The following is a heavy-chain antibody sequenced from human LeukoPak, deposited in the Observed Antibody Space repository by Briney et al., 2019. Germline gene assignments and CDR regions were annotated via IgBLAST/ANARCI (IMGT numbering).Heavy chain of an antibody. V-gene: IGHV4-39*01. J-gene: IGHJ4*02. D-gene: IGHD5-12*01. CDR1: GGSISSSSYY. Sequence: SETLSLTCTASGGSISSSSYYWGWIRQPPGKGLEWIGSIYYSGSTYYNPSLKSRVTISVDTSKNQFSLKLSSVTAADTAVYYCARHIRRGISGYEFDYWGQGTLVTVSS. CDR3: ARHIRRGISGYEFDY. CDR2: IYYSGST.